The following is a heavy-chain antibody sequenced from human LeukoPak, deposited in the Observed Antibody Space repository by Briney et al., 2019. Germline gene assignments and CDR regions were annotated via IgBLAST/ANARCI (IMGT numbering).Heavy chain of an antibody. CDR2: ISSSGSGGNT. CDR1: GVTLSSYA. D-gene: IGHD1-26*01. J-gene: IGHJ2*01. V-gene: IGHV3-23*01. Sequence: GSLRLSCTASGVTLSSYAMSWARPAPGKGLEWVSGISSSGSGGNTYYADSVKGRFTISRDSSKNTLFLHMNTLRADDTAIYYCAKDRMVGASYWYFDLWGRGTLVTVSS. CDR3: AKDRMVGASYWYFDL.